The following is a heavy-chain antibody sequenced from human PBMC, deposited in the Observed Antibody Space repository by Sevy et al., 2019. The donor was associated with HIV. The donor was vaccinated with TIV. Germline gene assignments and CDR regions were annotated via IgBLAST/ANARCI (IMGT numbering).Heavy chain of an antibody. CDR1: GFTFNNYW. D-gene: IGHD3-16*02. J-gene: IGHJ4*02. Sequence: GGSLRLSCAASGFTFNNYWMSWVRQAPGRGLEWVANIKQDGSEKYNVDSVKGRFTISRDNAKNSMYLQMNSLRAEDTAVFHCARAGRLRLGELSSGPDYWGPGTLVTVSS. V-gene: IGHV3-7*01. CDR2: IKQDGSEK. CDR3: ARAGRLRLGELSSGPDY.